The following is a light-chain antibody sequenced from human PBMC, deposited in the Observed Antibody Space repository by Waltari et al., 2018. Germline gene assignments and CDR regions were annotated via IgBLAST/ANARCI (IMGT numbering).Light chain of an antibody. Sequence: DIQMTQSPSSLSASVGDRVTITCRASQGITSYLAWYQQKPGKAPKLLIYKASTLQSGVPSRFSGSGSGTDFTLIISNLQPEDFATYYCQQHNSNPRTFGQGTKVEIK. CDR1: QGITSY. J-gene: IGKJ1*01. CDR2: KAS. V-gene: IGKV1-9*01. CDR3: QQHNSNPRT.